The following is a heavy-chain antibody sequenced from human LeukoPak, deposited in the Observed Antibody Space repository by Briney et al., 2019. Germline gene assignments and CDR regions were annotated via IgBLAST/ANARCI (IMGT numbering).Heavy chain of an antibody. V-gene: IGHV3-21*01. J-gene: IGHJ3*02. CDR3: ARPYYGFRSGPGEAAFDI. D-gene: IGHD3-3*01. CDR2: ISSSSSYI. CDR1: GFTFSSYS. Sequence: GGSLRLSCAASGFTFSSYSMNWVRQAPGKGLEWVSSISSSSSYIYYADSVKGRFTISRDNAKNSLYLQMNSLRAEDTAVYYCARPYYGFRSGPGEAAFDIWGQGTMVTVSS.